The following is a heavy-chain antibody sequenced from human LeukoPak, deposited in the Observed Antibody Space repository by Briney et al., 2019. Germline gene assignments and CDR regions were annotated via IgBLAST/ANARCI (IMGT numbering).Heavy chain of an antibody. J-gene: IGHJ3*02. V-gene: IGHV1-46*01. CDR2: INPSGGST. Sequence: ASVKVSCKASGYTFTNYYMHWVRQAPGQGLERMGIINPSGGSTSYAQKFQGRVTMTRDMSTSTVHMELSSLRSEDTAVYYCARDEADAFDIWGQGTMVTVSS. CDR1: GYTFTNYY. CDR3: ARDEADAFDI.